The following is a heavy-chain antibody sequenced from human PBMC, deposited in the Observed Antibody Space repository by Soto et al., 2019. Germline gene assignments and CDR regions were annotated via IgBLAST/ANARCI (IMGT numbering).Heavy chain of an antibody. CDR2: IVVGSGHT. Sequence: SVEVSCKTSGFTFVSSARRWVRQARGQRLEWRGWIVVGSGHTNYAPQFQERVTITRDMSTTTAYMELSSLRSEDTAVYYCAAASSTSGGYYGMDVWGQGTTVTVSS. J-gene: IGHJ6*02. CDR3: AAASSTSGGYYGMDV. CDR1: GFTFVSSA. V-gene: IGHV1-58*02. D-gene: IGHD2-2*01.